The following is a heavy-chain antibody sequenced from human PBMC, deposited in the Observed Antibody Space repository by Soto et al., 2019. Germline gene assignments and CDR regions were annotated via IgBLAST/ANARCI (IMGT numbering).Heavy chain of an antibody. D-gene: IGHD3-22*01. Sequence: EVQLVESGGGLIQPGGSLRLSYAAYGFTVSSNYMSWVRQAPGKGLEWVSVIYSGGSTYYADSVKGRFTTSRDNSKNTLYLQMNSLRAEDTAVYYCARAVYYDSSGLDAFDIWGQGTMVTVSS. CDR1: GFTVSSNY. V-gene: IGHV3-53*01. CDR2: IYSGGST. CDR3: ARAVYYDSSGLDAFDI. J-gene: IGHJ3*02.